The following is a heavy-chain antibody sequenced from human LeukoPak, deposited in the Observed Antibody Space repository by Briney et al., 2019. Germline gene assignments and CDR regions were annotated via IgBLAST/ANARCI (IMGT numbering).Heavy chain of an antibody. J-gene: IGHJ4*02. V-gene: IGHV1-69*13. CDR2: IIPIFGTA. Sequence: GASVKVSCKASGGTFSSYAISWVRQAPGQGLEWMGGIIPIFGTANYAQKFQGRATITADESTSIAYMELSSLRSEDTAVYYCASPSGYSYGSKGDYWGQGTLVTVS. CDR1: GGTFSSYA. CDR3: ASPSGYSYGSKGDY. D-gene: IGHD5-18*01.